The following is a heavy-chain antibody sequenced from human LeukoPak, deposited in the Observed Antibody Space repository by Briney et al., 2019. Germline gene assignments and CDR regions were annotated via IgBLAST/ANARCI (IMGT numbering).Heavy chain of an antibody. J-gene: IGHJ4*02. CDR1: GYTFTGYY. V-gene: IGHV1-2*06. CDR3: ARVDWAQPFDY. Sequence: GASVKVSRKASGYTFTGYYMHWVRQAPGQGLEWMGRINPNSGGTNYAQKFQGRVTMTRDTSISTAYMELSRLRSDDTAVYYCARVDWAQPFDYWGQGTLVTVSS. D-gene: IGHD1-14*01. CDR2: INPNSGGT.